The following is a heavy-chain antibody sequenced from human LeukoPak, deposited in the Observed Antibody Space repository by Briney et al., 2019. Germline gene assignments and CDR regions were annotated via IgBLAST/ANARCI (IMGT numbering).Heavy chain of an antibody. CDR3: ARNLGGVATDSDY. D-gene: IGHD5-12*01. Sequence: GGSPRLSCAASGFTFSGSWMSWVRQAPGKGLEWVANIKQDGSEKYHVDSVKGRFTISGDNAKNSLYLQMNSLRAEDKAVYYCARNLGGVATDSDYWGQGTLVTVSS. CDR2: IKQDGSEK. CDR1: GFTFSGSW. J-gene: IGHJ4*02. V-gene: IGHV3-7*01.